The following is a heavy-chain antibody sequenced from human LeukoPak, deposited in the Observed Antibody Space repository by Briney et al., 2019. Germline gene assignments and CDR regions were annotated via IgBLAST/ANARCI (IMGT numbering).Heavy chain of an antibody. V-gene: IGHV4-31*03. J-gene: IGHJ5*02. CDR2: IYYSGST. D-gene: IGHD6-13*01. Sequence: PSETLSLTCTVSGGSISSGGYYWSWIRQHPGKGLEWIGYIYYSGSTYYNPSLKSRVTISVDTSKNQFSLKLSSVTAADTAVYYCARVAHSSSWYWFDPWGQGTLVTVSS. CDR3: ARVAHSSSWYWFDP. CDR1: GGSISSGGYY.